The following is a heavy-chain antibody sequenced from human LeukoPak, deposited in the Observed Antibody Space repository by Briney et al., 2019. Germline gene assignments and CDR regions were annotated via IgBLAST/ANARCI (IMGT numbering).Heavy chain of an antibody. V-gene: IGHV3-23*01. Sequence: GESLRLSCAASLFTFSNYVMSLVPQAPGKGLELVSAIICSGGTTYYADSVKGQFTISRDNSNNTLYLQMNSLRAEDTAVYYCAKEGDSYYYGSGSYYHLDYWGQGNLVTVSS. CDR2: IICSGGTT. CDR3: AKEGDSYYYGSGSYYHLDY. CDR1: LFTFSNYV. D-gene: IGHD3-10*01. J-gene: IGHJ4*02.